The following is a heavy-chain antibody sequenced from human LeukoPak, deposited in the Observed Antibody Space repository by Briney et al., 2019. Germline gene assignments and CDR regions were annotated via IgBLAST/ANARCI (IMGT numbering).Heavy chain of an antibody. CDR2: ISGSGGST. J-gene: IGHJ4*02. V-gene: IGHV3-23*01. Sequence: PGGSLRLSCAASGFTFSSYAMSWVRQAPGKGLEWVSAISGSGGSTYYADSVKGRFTISRDNSKSTLYQQMNSLRADDTALYYCARGGFGTVTDYWGQGTLVTVSS. D-gene: IGHD4-17*01. CDR1: GFTFSSYA. CDR3: ARGGFGTVTDY.